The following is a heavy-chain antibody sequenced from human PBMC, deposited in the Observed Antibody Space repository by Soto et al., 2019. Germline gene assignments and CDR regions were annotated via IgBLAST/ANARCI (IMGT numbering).Heavy chain of an antibody. J-gene: IGHJ4*02. CDR2: IKEDGSEK. V-gene: IGHV3-7*04. D-gene: IGHD3-3*02. CDR1: GFSFITYW. Sequence: EVQLVESGGGLVQSGGSLRLSCEASGFSFITYWMNWVRQAPGKGLEWVASIKEDGSEKQYVDSVKGRFTISRDNAKNSLYLQMNSLSEDYTAVYYCMRAISASFALWGQGTLVIVSS. CDR3: MRAISASFAL.